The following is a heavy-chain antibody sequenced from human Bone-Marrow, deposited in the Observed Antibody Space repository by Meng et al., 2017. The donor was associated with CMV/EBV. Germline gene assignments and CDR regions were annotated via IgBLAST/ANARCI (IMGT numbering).Heavy chain of an antibody. J-gene: IGHJ4*02. D-gene: IGHD1-26*01. Sequence: SEPLSLTCAVSGGSITISNYYWAWIRQPPGKGLEWIGSVHHSGSTYYNPPLKSRITISVDTSKNQFSLKLSSVTAADTAVYYCARDLEVGATRFDYWGQGTLVTVSS. CDR2: VHHSGST. CDR1: GGSITISNYY. V-gene: IGHV4-39*07. CDR3: ARDLEVGATRFDY.